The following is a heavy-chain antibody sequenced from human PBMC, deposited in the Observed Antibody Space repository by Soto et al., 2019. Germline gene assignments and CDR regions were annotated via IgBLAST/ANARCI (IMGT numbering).Heavy chain of an antibody. V-gene: IGHV3-23*01. Sequence: PGGSLRLSCTASGFTFSTYAMSWVRQAPGKGLEWVSTISDSGSTYYADSVKGLFTISRDNSKNTLYLEMNSLRAEDTAVYYCAKDKGGRYCSRTSCLYSFDYWGQGTLVTVSS. CDR1: GFTFSTYA. J-gene: IGHJ4*02. D-gene: IGHD2-2*01. CDR2: ISDSGST. CDR3: AKDKGGRYCSRTSCLYSFDY.